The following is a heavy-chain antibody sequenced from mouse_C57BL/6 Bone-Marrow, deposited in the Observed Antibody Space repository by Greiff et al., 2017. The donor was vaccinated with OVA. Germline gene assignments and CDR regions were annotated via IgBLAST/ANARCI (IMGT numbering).Heavy chain of an antibody. CDR2: IDPSDSYT. Sequence: QVQLQQPGAELVKPGASVKLSCKASGYTFTSYWMQWVKQRPGQGLEWIGEIDPSDSYTNYNQKFKGKATLTVDTSSSTDYMQLSSLTSEDSAVYYCARRYGNYFDYWGQGTTLTVSS. CDR1: GYTFTSYW. J-gene: IGHJ2*01. D-gene: IGHD2-1*01. V-gene: IGHV1-50*01. CDR3: ARRYGNYFDY.